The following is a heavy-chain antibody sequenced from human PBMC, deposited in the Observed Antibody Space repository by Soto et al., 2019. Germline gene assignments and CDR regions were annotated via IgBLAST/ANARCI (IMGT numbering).Heavy chain of an antibody. CDR3: TTDLHYDFWSGYLIRRAY. J-gene: IGHJ4*02. CDR2: IKSKTDGGTT. CDR1: GFTFSNAW. Sequence: GGSLRLSCAASGFTFSNAWMSWVRQAPGKGLEWVGRIKSKTDGGTTDYAAPVKGRFTISRDDSKNTLYLQMNSLKTEDTAVYYCTTDLHYDFWSGYLIRRAYWGQGTLVTVSS. D-gene: IGHD3-3*01. V-gene: IGHV3-15*01.